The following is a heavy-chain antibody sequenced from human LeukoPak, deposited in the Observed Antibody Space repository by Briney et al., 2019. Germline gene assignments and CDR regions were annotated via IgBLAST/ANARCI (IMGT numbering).Heavy chain of an antibody. CDR3: ARSPLVLFSDAFDI. Sequence: SVKVSCKASGGTFSSYAISWVRQAPGQGLEWMGGIIPIFGTANYAQKFQGRVMITADESTSTAYMELSSLRSEDTAVYYCARSPLVLFSDAFDIWGQGTMVTVSS. CDR2: IIPIFGTA. CDR1: GGTFSSYA. J-gene: IGHJ3*02. D-gene: IGHD6-13*01. V-gene: IGHV1-69*13.